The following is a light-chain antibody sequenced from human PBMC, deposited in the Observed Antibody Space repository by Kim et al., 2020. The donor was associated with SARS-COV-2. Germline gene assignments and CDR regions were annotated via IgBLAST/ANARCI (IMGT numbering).Light chain of an antibody. CDR1: QNIRTY. J-gene: IGKJ4*01. CDR2: AAS. Sequence: ASIGDRVTITCRTSQNIRTYLNWYQQMPGKAPKLLIFAASSLQSGVPSRFSGSGSGADFTLTIAGLQADDFATYYCQQTYSNPPTFGGGTKVDIK. CDR3: QQTYSNPPT. V-gene: IGKV1-39*01.